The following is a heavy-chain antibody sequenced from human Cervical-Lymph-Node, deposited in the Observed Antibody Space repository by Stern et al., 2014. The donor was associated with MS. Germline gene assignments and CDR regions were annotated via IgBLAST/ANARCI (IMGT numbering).Heavy chain of an antibody. J-gene: IGHJ4*02. V-gene: IGHV3-30*18. Sequence: VQLEGSGGGVVQPGRSLTLSCAASGFTFRSYDMHWVRQAPGEGLEWVAAVSCVGSIKHFADSVKGRFTISRDNNKNTMYLQMKDLRVDDTGVYFCAKPGWYPGYWGQGTLVTVSS. CDR1: GFTFRSYD. CDR3: AKPGWYPGY. CDR2: VSCVGSIK. D-gene: IGHD6-19*01.